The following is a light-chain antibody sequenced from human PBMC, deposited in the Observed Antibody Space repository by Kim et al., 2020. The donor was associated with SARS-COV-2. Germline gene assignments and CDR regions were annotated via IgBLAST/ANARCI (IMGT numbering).Light chain of an antibody. Sequence: ASVGDRVTITCRASQGISNYLAWYQQKPGKVPKLPIYAASALRSGVPSRFSGSGSGTDFTLTITSLQPEDVAVYYCQQCKGAPWTFGHGTKVDIK. CDR3: QQCKGAPWT. CDR2: AAS. CDR1: QGISNY. V-gene: IGKV1-27*01. J-gene: IGKJ1*01.